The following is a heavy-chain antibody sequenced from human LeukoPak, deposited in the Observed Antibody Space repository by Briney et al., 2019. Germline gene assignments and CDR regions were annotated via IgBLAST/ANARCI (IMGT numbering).Heavy chain of an antibody. D-gene: IGHD4-23*01. V-gene: IGHV1-46*01. CDR3: ARDNGGTDY. CDR1: GYTITNNY. CDR2: INPSGTGT. J-gene: IGHJ4*02. Sequence: ASVKVSCKASGYTITNNYMHWLREAPGQRLEWMGVINPSGTGTSYAKKFQGRSTMSRDTSTSTVYMELSSLRAEDTAVYYCARDNGGTDYWGQGTLVTVSS.